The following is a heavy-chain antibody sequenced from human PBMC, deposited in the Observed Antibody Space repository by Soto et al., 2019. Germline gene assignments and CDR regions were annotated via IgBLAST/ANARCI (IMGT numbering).Heavy chain of an antibody. D-gene: IGHD3-16*01. CDR2: IYWDDDK. CDR3: AHHYVQDPPDY. Sequence: QITLKESGPTLVKPTQTLTLTCTFSGFSLSTSGVGVGGIRQPPGKALEWLALIYWDDDKRYSPSLKSSLPPPQDPPTPQVLLTMTTMDPVDTAPCYCAHHYVQDPPDYWAPGPLLPLSS. V-gene: IGHV2-5*02. CDR1: GFSLSTSGVG. J-gene: IGHJ4*02.